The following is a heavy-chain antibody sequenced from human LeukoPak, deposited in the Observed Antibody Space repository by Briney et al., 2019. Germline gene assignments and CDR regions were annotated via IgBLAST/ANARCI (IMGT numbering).Heavy chain of an antibody. CDR3: ARDVAVAGRGA. Sequence: PSETLSLTCAVYGGSFSGYYWGWIRQPPGKGLEWIGEINHSGSTNYNPSLKSRVTISVDTSKNQFSLKLSSVTAADMAVYYCARDVAVAGRGAWGQGTLVTVSS. D-gene: IGHD6-19*01. J-gene: IGHJ4*02. V-gene: IGHV4-34*01. CDR1: GGSFSGYY. CDR2: INHSGST.